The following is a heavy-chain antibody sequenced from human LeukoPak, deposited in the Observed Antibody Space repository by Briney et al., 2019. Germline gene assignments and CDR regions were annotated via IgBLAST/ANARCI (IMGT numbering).Heavy chain of an antibody. J-gene: IGHJ4*02. CDR1: GFSFSNSI. D-gene: IGHD5-18*01. Sequence: GGSLRLSCVGSGFSFSNSILSWVRQAPGKGLEWLSTFSGNDGYTYYADSVRGRFAISRDDSKDTLYLQMNSLRAEDTAVYYCARDYSYGFLNWGRGTLVTVSS. V-gene: IGHV3-23*01. CDR3: ARDYSYGFLN. CDR2: FSGNDGYT.